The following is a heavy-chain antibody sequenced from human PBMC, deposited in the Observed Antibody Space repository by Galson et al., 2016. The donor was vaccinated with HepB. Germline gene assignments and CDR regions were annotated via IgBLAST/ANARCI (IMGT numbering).Heavy chain of an antibody. CDR1: GGSISSGDYY. V-gene: IGHV4-30-4*01. CDR2: IYYSGST. Sequence: LSLTCTVSGGSISSGDYYWSWIRQPPGKGLEWIGYIYYSGSTYYNPSLKSRVTISVDTSKNQFSLKLSSVTAADTAVYYCARDRRPYYSDSSGYLDYAFHIWGQGTMVTVSS. J-gene: IGHJ3*02. D-gene: IGHD3-22*01. CDR3: ARDRRPYYSDSSGYLDYAFHI.